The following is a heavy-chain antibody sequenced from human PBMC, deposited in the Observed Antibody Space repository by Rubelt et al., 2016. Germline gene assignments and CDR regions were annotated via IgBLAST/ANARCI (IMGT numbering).Heavy chain of an antibody. CDR1: GYTFTSYY. CDR3: ARVGFYYDSGSYVD. D-gene: IGHD3-10*01. CDR2: INPSGGST. Sequence: QVQLVQSGAEVKKPGASVKVSCKASGYTFTSYYMHWVRQAPGQGLEWMGIINPSGGSTTYAPKFQGRVTMTTDTSTSTVYMDLSSLRCEDTAVYYCARVGFYYDSGSYVDWGQGTLVTVSS. V-gene: IGHV1-46*01. J-gene: IGHJ4*01.